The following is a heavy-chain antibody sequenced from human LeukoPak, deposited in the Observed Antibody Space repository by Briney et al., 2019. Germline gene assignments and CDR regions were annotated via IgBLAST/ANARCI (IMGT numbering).Heavy chain of an antibody. V-gene: IGHV3-7*01. D-gene: IGHD2-2*01. CDR2: IKQDGSEK. J-gene: IGHJ1*01. CDR3: ARDQGCSTTNCYSYSQH. CDR1: GFTFSSYW. Sequence: GGSLRLSCAASGFTFSSYWMSWVRQVPGKGLEWVANIKQDGSEKYYVDSVKGRFTISRDNAKNSLYLQTNSLRAEDTAVYYCARDQGCSTTNCYSYSQHWGQGTLVSVSS.